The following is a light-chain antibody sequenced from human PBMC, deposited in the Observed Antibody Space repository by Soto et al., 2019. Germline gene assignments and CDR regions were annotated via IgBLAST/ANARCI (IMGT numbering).Light chain of an antibody. CDR3: QSYDSNLSAHVV. J-gene: IGLJ2*01. Sequence: QSALTQPPSVSGAPGQRVTISCTGSSSNIGAGYDVHWYQQLPGTAPKLLIYGNSNRPSGVPDRFSGSKSGTSASLAITGLQAEDEADYYCQSYDSNLSAHVVFGGGTKLTVL. V-gene: IGLV1-40*01. CDR2: GNS. CDR1: SSNIGAGYD.